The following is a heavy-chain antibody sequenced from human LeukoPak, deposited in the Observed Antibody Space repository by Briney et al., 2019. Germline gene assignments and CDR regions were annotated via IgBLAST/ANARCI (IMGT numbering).Heavy chain of an antibody. J-gene: IGHJ6*03. V-gene: IGHV4-38-2*01. CDR2: IYHSGST. CDR1: GYSISSGYY. CDR3: ARRYDFWSGYYYYYYMDV. D-gene: IGHD3-3*01. Sequence: SETPSLTCAVSGYSISSGYYWGWIRQPPGKGLEWIGSIYHSGSTYYNPSLKSRVTISVDASKNQFSLKLSSVTAADTAVYYCARRYDFWSGYYYYYYMDVWGKGTTVTVSS.